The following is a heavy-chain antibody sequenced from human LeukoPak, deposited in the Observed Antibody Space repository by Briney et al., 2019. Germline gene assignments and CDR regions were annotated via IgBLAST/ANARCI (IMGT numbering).Heavy chain of an antibody. J-gene: IGHJ4*02. D-gene: IGHD3-3*01. CDR2: IYYSGST. CDR3: ARLAGYDFWSGYYISRAYFDY. CDR1: DGSISSSSYY. Sequence: SETLSLTCTVSDGSISSSSYYWGWIRQPPGKGLEWIGSIYYSGSTYYNPSLKSRVTISVDTSKNQFSLKLSSVTAADTAVYYCARLAGYDFWSGYYISRAYFDYWGQGTLVTVSS. V-gene: IGHV4-39*01.